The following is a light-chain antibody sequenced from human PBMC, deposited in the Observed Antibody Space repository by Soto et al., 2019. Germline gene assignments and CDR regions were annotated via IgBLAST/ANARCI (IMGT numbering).Light chain of an antibody. CDR2: DST. CDR3: QSFDTNLNAVV. CDR1: GSNIGAGYD. Sequence: QSALTQPPSVSGAPGQSVTISCFGSGSNIGAGYDVHWYQQLPGVAPKLLIFDSTNRPSGVPGRFSGSKSGASASLAITGLLPEDEADFFCQSFDTNLNAVVFGGGTKVTVL. J-gene: IGLJ2*01. V-gene: IGLV1-40*01.